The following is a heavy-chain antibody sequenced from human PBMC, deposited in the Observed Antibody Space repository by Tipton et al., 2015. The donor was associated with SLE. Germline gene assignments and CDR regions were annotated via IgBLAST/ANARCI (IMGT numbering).Heavy chain of an antibody. CDR2: IYYSGST. V-gene: IGHV4-39*01. Sequence: TLSLTCTVSGGSISSSSYYWGWIRQPPGKGLEWIGSIYYSGSTYYNPSLKSRVTISVDTSKNQFSLKLSSVTAADTAVYYCARPHGNSRSDWYFDLWGRGPLVTVSS. CDR1: GGSISSSSYY. D-gene: IGHD4-23*01. J-gene: IGHJ2*01. CDR3: ARPHGNSRSDWYFDL.